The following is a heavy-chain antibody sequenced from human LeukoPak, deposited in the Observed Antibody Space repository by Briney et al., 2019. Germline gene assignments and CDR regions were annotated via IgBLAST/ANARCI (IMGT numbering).Heavy chain of an antibody. V-gene: IGHV3-74*01. CDR1: GFSFSVYW. CDR3: AKCDHSNYYDSSGYYP. D-gene: IGHD3-22*01. J-gene: IGHJ5*02. Sequence: GGSLRLSCAASGFSFSVYWMHWVRQAPGKGPVWVSRIKTDGSITDYADSVKGRFTISRDNAKNTLYLQMNSLRAEDTAVYYCAKCDHSNYYDSSGYYPWGQGTLVTVSS. CDR2: IKTDGSIT.